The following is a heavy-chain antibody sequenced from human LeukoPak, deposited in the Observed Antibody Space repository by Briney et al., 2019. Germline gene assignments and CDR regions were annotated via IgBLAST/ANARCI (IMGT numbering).Heavy chain of an antibody. Sequence: PGGSLRLSCAASGFTFSSYAMSWVRQAPGKGLEWVSAISAGGGTTYYADSVKGRFTISRDNSKNTLYLQMNSLRAEDTAVYYCAKDRSYDFWSGSTGSNRYMDVWGKGTTVTVSS. CDR1: GFTFSSYA. CDR3: AKDRSYDFWSGSTGSNRYMDV. CDR2: ISAGGGTT. D-gene: IGHD3-3*01. J-gene: IGHJ6*03. V-gene: IGHV3-23*01.